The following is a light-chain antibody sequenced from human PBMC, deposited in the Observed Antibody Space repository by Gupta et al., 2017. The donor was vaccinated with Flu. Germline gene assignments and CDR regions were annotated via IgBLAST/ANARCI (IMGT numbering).Light chain of an antibody. CDR2: RVS. Sequence: DRVTITCRAIQGINDGLAWYQHKPGKVPKLLIYRVSNLESGVPSRFSASGSGTEFTLTISDLQPDDFATYYCQQYNNYYTWTFGQGTRVEV. CDR1: QGINDG. V-gene: IGKV1-5*03. CDR3: QQYNNYYTWT. J-gene: IGKJ1*01.